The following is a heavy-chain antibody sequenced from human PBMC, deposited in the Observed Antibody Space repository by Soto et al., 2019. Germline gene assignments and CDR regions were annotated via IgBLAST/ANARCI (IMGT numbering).Heavy chain of an antibody. CDR1: GFTSSDYG. V-gene: IGHV3-48*02. J-gene: IGHJ4*02. D-gene: IGHD1-26*01. Sequence: GGSLRLSCAASGFTSSDYGVTWVRQAPGKGLEWISYISSGRDTIYYADSVKGRFTISRDDAKETLFLQMNSLRDEDTAVYYCTRVSRTWEDDYWGRGTLVTVSS. CDR3: TRVSRTWEDDY. CDR2: ISSGRDTI.